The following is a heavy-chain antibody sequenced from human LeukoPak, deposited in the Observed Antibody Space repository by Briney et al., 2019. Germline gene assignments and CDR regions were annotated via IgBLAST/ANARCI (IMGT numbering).Heavy chain of an antibody. CDR2: ISGSGGST. CDR3: AKGQTTRYYYYGMDV. D-gene: IGHD4-17*01. J-gene: IGHJ6*04. V-gene: IGHV3-23*01. CDR1: RFTFSSYA. Sequence: GGSLRLSCAASRFTFSSYAMSWVRQAPGKGLEWDSAISGSGGSTYYADSVKGRFTISRDNSKNTLYLQMNSLRAEDTAVYYCAKGQTTRYYYYGMDVWGNGTTVTVSS.